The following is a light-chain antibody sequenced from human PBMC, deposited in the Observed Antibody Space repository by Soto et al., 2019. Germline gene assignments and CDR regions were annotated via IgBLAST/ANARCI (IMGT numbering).Light chain of an antibody. CDR1: SSNIGTGYD. Sequence: QSVLTQPPSVSGAPGQRVTISCTGNSSNIGTGYDVHWYQLLPGTAPKLLIYANNNRPSGVPDRFSGSRSGTSASLAITGLQAEDEADYYCQSYDSSLSAPVVVGGGTKLTVL. J-gene: IGLJ2*01. CDR3: QSYDSSLSAPVV. CDR2: ANN. V-gene: IGLV1-40*01.